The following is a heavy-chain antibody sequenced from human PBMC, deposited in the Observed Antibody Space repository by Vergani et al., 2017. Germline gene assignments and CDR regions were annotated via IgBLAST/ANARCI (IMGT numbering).Heavy chain of an antibody. D-gene: IGHD2-2*01. CDR3: ARVPPPTYCSSTSCYNKPRGYSYGFFDY. CDR2: ISAYNGNT. V-gene: IGHV1-18*01. J-gene: IGHJ4*02. Sequence: QVQLVQSGAEVKKPGASVKVSCKASGYTFTSYGISWVRQAPGQGLEWMGWISAYNGNTNYAQKLQGRVTMTTDTSTSTAYMELRSLRSADTAVYYCARVPPPTYCSSTSCYNKPRGYSYGFFDYWGQGTLVTVSS. CDR1: GYTFTSYG.